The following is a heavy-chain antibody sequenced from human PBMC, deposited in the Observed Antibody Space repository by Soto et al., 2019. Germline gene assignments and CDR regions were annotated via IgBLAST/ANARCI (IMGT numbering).Heavy chain of an antibody. CDR2: IGTAGDT. J-gene: IGHJ2*01. CDR1: GFTFSSYD. CDR3: ARVKREKYSSGWYRYFDL. D-gene: IGHD6-19*01. Sequence: GGSLRLSCAASGFTFSSYDMHWVRQATGKGLEWVSAIGTAGDTYYPGSVKGRFTISRENAKNSLYLQMNSLRVGDTAVYYCARVKREKYSSGWYRYFDLWGRGTLVTVSS. V-gene: IGHV3-13*01.